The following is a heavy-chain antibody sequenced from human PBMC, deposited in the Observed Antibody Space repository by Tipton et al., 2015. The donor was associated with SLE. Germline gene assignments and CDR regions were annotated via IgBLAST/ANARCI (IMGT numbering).Heavy chain of an antibody. CDR2: IHYNGNT. CDR3: ARGEDPDPFDS. V-gene: IGHV4-31*02. J-gene: IGHJ3*02. Sequence: LRLSCAASGFTVSSNYMSWIRQHPGKGLEWIAYIHYNGNTYYNPSLKSRVIISIDASKNQFSLKLSSVTAADTAVYSCARGEDPDPFDSWGRGTMVTVSS. CDR1: GFTVSSNY.